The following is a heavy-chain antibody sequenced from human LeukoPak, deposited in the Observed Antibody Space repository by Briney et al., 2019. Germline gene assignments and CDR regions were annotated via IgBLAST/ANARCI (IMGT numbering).Heavy chain of an antibody. D-gene: IGHD3-9*01. Sequence: GGSLRLSCAASEFTFSSYGMHWVRQAPGKGLEWVAVIWYDGSNKYYADSVKGRFTISRDNSKNTLYLQMNSLRAEDTAVYYCAKDFYDILAGYYTEYAFDIWGQGTMVTVSS. J-gene: IGHJ3*02. CDR1: EFTFSSYG. V-gene: IGHV3-33*06. CDR2: IWYDGSNK. CDR3: AKDFYDILAGYYTEYAFDI.